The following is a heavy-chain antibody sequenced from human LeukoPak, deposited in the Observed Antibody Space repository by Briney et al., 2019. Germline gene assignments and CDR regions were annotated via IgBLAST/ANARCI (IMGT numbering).Heavy chain of an antibody. J-gene: IGHJ3*02. CDR1: GFIFSSYW. V-gene: IGHV3-7*03. Sequence: GGSLRLSCAGSGFIFSSYWMSWVRQAPGKGLEWVANIKQDGSEKFYVDSVKGRFTISRDNSKNTLYLQMNSMRAKDTAVYYCASVSSSLDIWGQGTMLTVSS. D-gene: IGHD6-19*01. CDR2: IKQDGSEK. CDR3: ASVSSSLDI.